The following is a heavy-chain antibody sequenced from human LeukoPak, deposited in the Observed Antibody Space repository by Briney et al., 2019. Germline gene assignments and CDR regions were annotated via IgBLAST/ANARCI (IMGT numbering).Heavy chain of an antibody. CDR1: GITFSSHA. CDR2: IRNNGATT. V-gene: IGHV3-23*01. D-gene: IGHD3-3*01. CDR3: ARALSDFWSGFIDY. J-gene: IGHJ4*02. Sequence: GGSLRLSCAASGITFSSHAMTWVRQAPGKGLEWVASIRNNGATTDYADSVKGRFTISRDNSKSTLYLQMNSLRDEDTAVYYCARALSDFWSGFIDYWGQGTLVTVSS.